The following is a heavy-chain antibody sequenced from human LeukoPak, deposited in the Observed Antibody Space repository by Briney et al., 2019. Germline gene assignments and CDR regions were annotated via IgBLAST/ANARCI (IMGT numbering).Heavy chain of an antibody. CDR1: GGSISSYF. Sequence: NPSETLSLTCAVSGGSISSYFWSWIRQPPGKGLEWIGYVYYLGNTNYNPSLKSRVTISVDTSKNQFSLKLSSVTAADTAVYFCARQRTDDSSGSLDYWGQGTLVTVSS. V-gene: IGHV4-59*08. CDR3: ARQRTDDSSGSLDY. D-gene: IGHD3-22*01. CDR2: VYYLGNT. J-gene: IGHJ4*02.